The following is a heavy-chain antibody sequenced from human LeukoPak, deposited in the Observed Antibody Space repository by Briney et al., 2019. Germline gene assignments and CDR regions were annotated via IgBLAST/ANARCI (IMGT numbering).Heavy chain of an antibody. J-gene: IGHJ5*02. D-gene: IGHD3-9*01. CDR1: GFTFSSYA. V-gene: IGHV3-23*01. CDR3: AKPYSGTILAGWFDP. Sequence: PGGSLRLSCAASGFTFSSYAMSWVRQAPGKGLEWVSAISGSGGSTSYADSVKGRFTISRDNSKNTLYLQMNSLRAEDTALYYCAKPYSGTILAGWFDPWGQGTLVTVSS. CDR2: ISGSGGST.